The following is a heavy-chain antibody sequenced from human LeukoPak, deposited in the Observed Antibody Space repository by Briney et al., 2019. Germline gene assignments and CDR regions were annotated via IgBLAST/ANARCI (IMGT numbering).Heavy chain of an antibody. V-gene: IGHV3-30*03. J-gene: IGHJ4*02. D-gene: IGHD6-19*01. Sequence: PGGSLRLSCAASGFTFSSYGMHWVRQAPGKGLEWVAVISYDGSNKYYADSVKGRFTISRDNSKNTLYLQMNSLRAEDMAVYYCARAPRQWLEGTFDYWGQGTLVTVSS. CDR2: ISYDGSNK. CDR1: GFTFSSYG. CDR3: ARAPRQWLEGTFDY.